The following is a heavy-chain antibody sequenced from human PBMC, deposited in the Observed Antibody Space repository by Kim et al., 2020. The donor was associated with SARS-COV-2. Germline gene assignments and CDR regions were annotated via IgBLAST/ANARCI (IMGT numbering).Heavy chain of an antibody. V-gene: IGHV3-15*01. D-gene: IGHD4-17*01. CDR2: IKSKTDGGTT. Sequence: GGSLRLSCVASGFTFSNAWMNWVRQAPGKGLEWVGHIKSKTDGGTTDYAAPVKDRFTISRDDSKNTVSLQMNSLKTEDTAVYYCAAYGGHDYWGQGTLVTVCS. J-gene: IGHJ4*02. CDR3: AAYGGHDY. CDR1: GFTFSNAW.